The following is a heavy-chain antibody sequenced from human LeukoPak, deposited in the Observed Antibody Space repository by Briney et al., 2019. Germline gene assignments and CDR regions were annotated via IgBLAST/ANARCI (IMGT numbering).Heavy chain of an antibody. D-gene: IGHD4-17*01. V-gene: IGHV5-51*01. CDR2: IYPGESET. CDR3: ARLYGDYALDY. J-gene: IGHJ4*02. Sequence: GESLKISCKGSGYTFTSYCINWVRQMPGKSLEWMVIIYPGESETRYSPSFQGQVTLSADKSITTVYLQWSSLKASDTAMYYCARLYGDYALDYWGQGTLVTVSS. CDR1: GYTFTSYC.